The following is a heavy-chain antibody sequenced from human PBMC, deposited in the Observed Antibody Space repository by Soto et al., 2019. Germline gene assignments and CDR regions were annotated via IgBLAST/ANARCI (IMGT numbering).Heavy chain of an antibody. Sequence: QVLLVQSGADVRKPGSSVKVSCKPSGGAFYSYTFTWVRQAPGQGLEWMGRIIPVFGKSKSAPAFQDRVTLTADKSTGTAFMELSSVRSDDTALYYCVCHGKIAPRPVFDYWGQGSLVTVSS. D-gene: IGHD6-6*01. J-gene: IGHJ4*02. CDR3: VCHGKIAPRPVFDY. V-gene: IGHV1-69*02. CDR1: GGAFYSYT. CDR2: IIPVFGKS.